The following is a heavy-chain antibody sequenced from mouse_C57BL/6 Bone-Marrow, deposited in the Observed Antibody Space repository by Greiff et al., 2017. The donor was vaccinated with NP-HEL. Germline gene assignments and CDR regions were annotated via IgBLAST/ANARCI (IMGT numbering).Heavy chain of an antibody. V-gene: IGHV1-64*01. CDR3: ASYGQVTYFDY. Sequence: QVQLQQPGAELVKPGASVKLSCKASGYTFTSYWMHWVKQRPGQGLEWIGMIHPNSGSTNYNEKFKSKATLTVDKSSSTAYMQLSSLTSEDSAVYYCASYGQVTYFDYWGQGTTLTVSS. J-gene: IGHJ2*01. CDR1: GYTFTSYW. D-gene: IGHD1-1*01. CDR2: IHPNSGST.